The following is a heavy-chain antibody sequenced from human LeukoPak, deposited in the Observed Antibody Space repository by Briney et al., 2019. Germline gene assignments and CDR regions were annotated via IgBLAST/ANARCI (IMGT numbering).Heavy chain of an antibody. Sequence: PSETLSLTCAVYGGSFSGYYWSWIRQPPGKGLEWIGEINHSGSTNYNPSLKSRVTISVDTSKNQFSLKLSSVTAADTAVYYCARDGVGYCSGGSCYGFDPWGQGTLVTVSS. J-gene: IGHJ5*02. D-gene: IGHD2-15*01. V-gene: IGHV4-34*01. CDR1: GGSFSGYY. CDR3: ARDGVGYCSGGSCYGFDP. CDR2: INHSGST.